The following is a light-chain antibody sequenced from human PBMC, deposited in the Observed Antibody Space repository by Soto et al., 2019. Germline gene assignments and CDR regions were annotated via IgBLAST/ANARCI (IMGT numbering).Light chain of an antibody. Sequence: EIVLTQSPGTLSLSPGERATLSCRASQSVSGSSLAWYQQRLGQAPRLLIYDASSRATGIPDRFSGSGSGTDFTLTISRLEPEDFAVYYCQQHGSGPWTFGQGPKVEVK. V-gene: IGKV3-20*01. CDR1: QSVSGSS. CDR3: QQHGSGPWT. J-gene: IGKJ1*01. CDR2: DAS.